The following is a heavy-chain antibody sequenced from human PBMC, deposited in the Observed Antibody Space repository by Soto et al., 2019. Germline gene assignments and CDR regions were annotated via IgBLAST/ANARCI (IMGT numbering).Heavy chain of an antibody. CDR2: IRGKPNTDAT. CDR3: TRHVDCSGGSCHSGYYYYMDV. Sequence: EVQLVESGGGLVQPGGSLKLSCAASGFTFSDSAMHWVRQASGKGLEWVGRIRGKPNTDATAYAASVKGRFTISRDDSKNTAYLQMNSLKTEDTAVYYCTRHVDCSGGSCHSGYYYYMDVWGKGTTVTVSS. D-gene: IGHD2-15*01. J-gene: IGHJ6*03. CDR1: GFTFSDSA. V-gene: IGHV3-73*01.